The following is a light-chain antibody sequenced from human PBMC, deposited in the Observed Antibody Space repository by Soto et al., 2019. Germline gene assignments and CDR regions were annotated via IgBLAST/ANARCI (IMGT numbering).Light chain of an antibody. CDR1: NSDIGAYDY. Sequence: QSVLTQPASVSGSPGQSITISCSGTNSDIGAYDYVSWYQQHPGKPPKLIIYEGSKRPSGVSNRFSGSKSGNTASLTISGLQAEDEADYYCCSYAGSSTYVVFGGGTKLTVL. CDR2: EGS. V-gene: IGLV2-23*01. J-gene: IGLJ2*01. CDR3: CSYAGSSTYVV.